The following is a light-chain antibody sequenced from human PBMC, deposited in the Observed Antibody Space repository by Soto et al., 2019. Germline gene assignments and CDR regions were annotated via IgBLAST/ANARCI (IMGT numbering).Light chain of an antibody. Sequence: EIILTQSPDTLSLSPGERATLYFRTSQTINNNVAWYQLKDGQVPRLVIYGASTRATDIPARFSGSGSGTEFTLTISSLQSEDFAEYHCQQYNNWPQTFGQGTKVDIK. J-gene: IGKJ1*01. CDR2: GAS. CDR1: QTINNN. V-gene: IGKV3-15*01. CDR3: QQYNNWPQT.